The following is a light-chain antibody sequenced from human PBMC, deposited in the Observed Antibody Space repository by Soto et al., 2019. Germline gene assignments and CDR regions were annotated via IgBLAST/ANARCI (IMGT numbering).Light chain of an antibody. CDR2: GAS. J-gene: IGKJ1*01. CDR1: QNGGSN. Sequence: EVVRTQSPATLSVSPGERITISCRASQNGGSNLAWYQQKPGQAPRLLIYGASSRATGIPERFSGSGSGTDFTLTINRRDPADFAVYYSQYYGRSSTFGQGTKVDI. V-gene: IGKV3-20*01. CDR3: QYYGRSST.